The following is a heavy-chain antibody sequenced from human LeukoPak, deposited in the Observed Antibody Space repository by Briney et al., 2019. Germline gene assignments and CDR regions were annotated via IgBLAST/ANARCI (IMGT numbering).Heavy chain of an antibody. V-gene: IGHV3-23*01. D-gene: IGHD7-27*01. Sequence: GGSPRLSCAASGFTFSSYAMSWVRQAPGKGLEWVSAISGSGGSTYYADSVKGRFTISRDNSKNTLYLQMNSLRAEDTAVYYCAKDSNWGSDYYFDYWGQGTLVTVSS. CDR1: GFTFSSYA. J-gene: IGHJ4*02. CDR2: ISGSGGST. CDR3: AKDSNWGSDYYFDY.